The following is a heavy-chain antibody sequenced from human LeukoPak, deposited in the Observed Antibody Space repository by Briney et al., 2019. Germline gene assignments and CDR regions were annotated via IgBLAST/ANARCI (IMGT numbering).Heavy chain of an antibody. Sequence: PGGSLRLSCAASGFIFSSYSMNWVRQAPGKGLEWVSYITSSSSTIYYADSVKGRFTISRDNAKNSLYLQMNSLRAEDTAVYYCARDYAGYYYYMDVWGKGTTVTVSS. V-gene: IGHV3-48*01. CDR2: ITSSSSTI. D-gene: IGHD3-16*01. CDR1: GFIFSSYS. J-gene: IGHJ6*03. CDR3: ARDYAGYYYYMDV.